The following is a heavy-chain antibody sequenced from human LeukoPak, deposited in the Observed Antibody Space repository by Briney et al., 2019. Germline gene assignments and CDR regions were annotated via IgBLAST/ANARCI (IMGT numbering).Heavy chain of an antibody. Sequence: GGSLRLSCAASGFTFSSYSMNWVRRAPGKGLEWVSYISSSSNTIYYADSLKGRFTISRDNAKNSLYLQMNSLRAEDTAVYYCARTPGVYYDSTGHYLDYWGQGTLVTVSS. V-gene: IGHV3-48*04. D-gene: IGHD3-22*01. CDR1: GFTFSSYS. CDR3: ARTPGVYYDSTGHYLDY. CDR2: ISSSSNTI. J-gene: IGHJ4*02.